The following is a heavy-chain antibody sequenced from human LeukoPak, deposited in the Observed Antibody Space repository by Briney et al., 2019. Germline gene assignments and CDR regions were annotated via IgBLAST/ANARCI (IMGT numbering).Heavy chain of an antibody. D-gene: IGHD6-13*01. J-gene: IGHJ4*02. V-gene: IGHV4-59*01. CDR2: IHSSGST. CDR3: ARSLPGAIGAADF. Sequence: SETLSLTCTVSGGSIISCYWSRIRQPPGKGLEWIGYIHSSGSTSYSPSLESRVTFSVDTSKNHFSLKVTSMTAADTGVYYCARSLPGAIGAADFWGQGTLVTVSS. CDR1: GGSIISCY.